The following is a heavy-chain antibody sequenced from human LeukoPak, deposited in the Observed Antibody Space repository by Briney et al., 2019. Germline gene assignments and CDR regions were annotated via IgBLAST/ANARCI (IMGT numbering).Heavy chain of an antibody. V-gene: IGHV3-49*03. J-gene: IGHJ4*02. CDR3: VRYSGDADY. CDR2: IRSKIYGGTT. Sequence: GGSLRLSCTASGFTFNNYAMSWFRQAPGKGLEWVGFIRSKIYGGTTEYAASVKGRFTISRDDSKSIAYLQKNRLKSEDTAVYYCVRYSGDADYWGQGTLVTVSS. CDR1: GFTFNNYA. D-gene: IGHD5-12*01.